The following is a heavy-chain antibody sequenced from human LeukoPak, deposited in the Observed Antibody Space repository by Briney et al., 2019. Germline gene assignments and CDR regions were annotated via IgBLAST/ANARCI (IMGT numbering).Heavy chain of an antibody. J-gene: IGHJ6*02. V-gene: IGHV3-66*01. CDR3: ASFSATVTTTGYYGVDV. Sequence: GGSLRLSCAASGFTVSSNYMSWVRQAPGKGLEWVSVIYSGGSTYYADSVKGRFTISRDNSKNTLYLQMNSLRAEDTAVYYCASFSATVTTTGYYGVDVWGQGTTVTVSS. CDR1: GFTVSSNY. CDR2: IYSGGST. D-gene: IGHD4-17*01.